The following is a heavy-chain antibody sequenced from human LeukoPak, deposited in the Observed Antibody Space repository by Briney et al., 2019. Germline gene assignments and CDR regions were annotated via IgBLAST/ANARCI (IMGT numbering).Heavy chain of an antibody. J-gene: IGHJ4*02. CDR1: GFTFSNFW. D-gene: IGHD3-10*01. CDR2: IKYDGSVK. Sequence: PGGSLRLSCAAPGFTFSNFWMTWVRQSPGKGLEWVALIKYDGSVKYYVDSVKGRFTISRDNANNSLYLQMSSLRAEDTAVYYCARGGHRQKEFWGQGTLVTVSS. V-gene: IGHV3-7*01. CDR3: ARGGHRQKEF.